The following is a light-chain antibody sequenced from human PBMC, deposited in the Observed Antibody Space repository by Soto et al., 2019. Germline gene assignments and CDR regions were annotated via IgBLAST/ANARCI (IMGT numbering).Light chain of an antibody. V-gene: IGKV4-1*01. CDR1: QSVLSSSNTKNH. CDR3: QPSYGPPVT. Sequence: DIVMTQSPDSLAVSLGERATINCKSSQSVLSSSNTKNHLAWYQQKPGQPPELLIYWASTRESGVPDRFSGGGSGTDFTLTISILQAEDVAVYYCQPSYGPPVTFGPGNKVDIK. CDR2: WAS. J-gene: IGKJ3*01.